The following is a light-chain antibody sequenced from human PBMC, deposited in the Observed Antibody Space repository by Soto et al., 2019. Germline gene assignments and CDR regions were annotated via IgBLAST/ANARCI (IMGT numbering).Light chain of an antibody. CDR1: QGISSY. CDR3: QQYYSYPPIT. CDR2: AAS. V-gene: IGKV1-8*01. J-gene: IGKJ5*01. Sequence: AIRMPQSPSSLSASTGDRVTITCRASQGISSYLAWYQQKPGKAPKLLIYAASTLQSGVPSRFSGSGSGTDFTLTISCLQSEDFATYYCQQYYSYPPITVGQGTRLEIK.